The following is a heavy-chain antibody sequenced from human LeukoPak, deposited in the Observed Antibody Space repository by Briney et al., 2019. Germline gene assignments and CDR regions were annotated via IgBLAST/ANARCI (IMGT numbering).Heavy chain of an antibody. CDR3: ARGEVGATLGVDY. CDR1: GFTVSSNY. D-gene: IGHD1-26*01. Sequence: QSGGSLRLSCAASGFTVSSNYMSWVRQAPGKGLEWVSVIYSGGSTYYADSVKGRFTISRDNSKNTLYLQMNSLRAEDTAVYYCARGEVGATLGVDYWGQGTLVTVSS. V-gene: IGHV3-66*01. J-gene: IGHJ4*02. CDR2: IYSGGST.